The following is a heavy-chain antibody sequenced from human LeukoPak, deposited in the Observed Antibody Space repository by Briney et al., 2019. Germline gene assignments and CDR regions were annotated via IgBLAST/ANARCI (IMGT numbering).Heavy chain of an antibody. Sequence: PGGSLRLSCAASGFTFDDYAMHWVRQAPGKGLEWVSGISWNSGSIGYADSVKGRFTISRDNAKNSLYLQMNSLRAEDTALYYCAKDASYYYDSSGYYDYWGQGTLVTVS. V-gene: IGHV3-9*01. CDR2: ISWNSGSI. D-gene: IGHD3-22*01. CDR3: AKDASYYYDSSGYYDY. CDR1: GFTFDDYA. J-gene: IGHJ4*02.